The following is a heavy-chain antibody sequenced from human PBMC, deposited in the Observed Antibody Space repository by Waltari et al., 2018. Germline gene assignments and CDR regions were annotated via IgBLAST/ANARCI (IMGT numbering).Heavy chain of an antibody. D-gene: IGHD3-3*01. J-gene: IGHJ6*03. CDR2: GRAYNGNT. Sequence: QVQLVQSGAEVKKPGASVKVSCKASGYTFTSYGISWVRQAPGQGLEWMGWGRAYNGNTNYAQKLQGRVTMTTDTSTRTAYMELRSLRSDDTAVYYCAREGYDFWSGYYGSRAYYMDVWGKGTTVTVSS. CDR1: GYTFTSYG. V-gene: IGHV1-18*01. CDR3: AREGYDFWSGYYGSRAYYMDV.